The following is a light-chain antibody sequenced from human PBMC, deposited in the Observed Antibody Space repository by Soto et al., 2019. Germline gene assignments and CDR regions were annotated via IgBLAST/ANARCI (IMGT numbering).Light chain of an antibody. CDR2: LTS. J-gene: IGKJ1*01. CDR3: HPRQILPRT. CDR1: QAVDTR. Sequence: EMVLKKYPGTLSLSPGEGSTLSCMASQAVDTRLAWYQHKPGQAPRLLIYLTSNRATGIPARFSGSGSGTDFTLTISSLEPEDSAVYYCHPRQILPRTFGQGTMVDI. V-gene: IGKV3-11*01.